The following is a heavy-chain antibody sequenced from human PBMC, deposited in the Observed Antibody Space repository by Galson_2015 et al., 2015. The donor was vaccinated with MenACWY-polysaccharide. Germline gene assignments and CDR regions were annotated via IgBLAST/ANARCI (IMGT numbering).Heavy chain of an antibody. J-gene: IGHJ4*02. V-gene: IGHV3-9*01. Sequence: LRLSCAASGFTFDDYAMLWVRQAPGQGLEWVSGISWNSDIIGYADSVKGRFTISRGSAKNSLYLQMNSLRPEDTALYYCAKGYSYSKSPVDHWGQGTLVTVSS. CDR3: AKGYSYSKSPVDH. D-gene: IGHD2-15*01. CDR1: GFTFDDYA. CDR2: ISWNSDII.